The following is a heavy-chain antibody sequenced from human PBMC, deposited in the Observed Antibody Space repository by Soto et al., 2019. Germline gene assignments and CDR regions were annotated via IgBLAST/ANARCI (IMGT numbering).Heavy chain of an antibody. D-gene: IGHD2-15*01. V-gene: IGHV4-34*01. Sequence: QVQLQQWGAGLLKPSENLSLTCTVYGGSFSGNYWSWIRQPPGMGLEWIGEISHSGSGTNYNPSLKSRVTISVDTSKNQFSLKLSSVTAADTAMYYCARGHLPGGNTFYYDYWGQGTLVTVSS. J-gene: IGHJ4*02. CDR3: ARGHLPGGNTFYYDY. CDR2: ISHSGSGT. CDR1: GGSFSGNY.